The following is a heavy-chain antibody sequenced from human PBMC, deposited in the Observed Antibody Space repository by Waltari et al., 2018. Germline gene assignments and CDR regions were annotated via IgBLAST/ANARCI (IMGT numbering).Heavy chain of an antibody. Sequence: QVQLQESGPGLVKPSETLSLPCTVPGGSISSYYWTWIRQPPGKGLEWIGYIYYSGSTNYNPSLKSRVTISVDTSKNQFSLKLSSVTAADTAVYYCARVGIAARPRWFDPWGQGTLVTVSS. D-gene: IGHD6-6*01. J-gene: IGHJ5*02. CDR1: GGSISSYY. V-gene: IGHV4-59*01. CDR2: IYYSGST. CDR3: ARVGIAARPRWFDP.